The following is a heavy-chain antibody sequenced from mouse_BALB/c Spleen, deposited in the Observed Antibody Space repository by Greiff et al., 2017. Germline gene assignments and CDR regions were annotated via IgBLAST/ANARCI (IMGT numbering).Heavy chain of an antibody. CDR1: GYAFSSYW. CDR3: ATLRGFDY. CDR2: IYPGDGDT. Sequence: QVHVKQSGAELVRPGSSVKISCKASGYAFSSYWMNWVKQRPGQGLEWIGQIYPGDGDTNYNGKFKGKATLTADKSSSTAYMQLSSLTSEDSAVYFCATLRGFDYWGQGTTLTVSS. J-gene: IGHJ2*01. D-gene: IGHD1-1*01. V-gene: IGHV1-80*01.